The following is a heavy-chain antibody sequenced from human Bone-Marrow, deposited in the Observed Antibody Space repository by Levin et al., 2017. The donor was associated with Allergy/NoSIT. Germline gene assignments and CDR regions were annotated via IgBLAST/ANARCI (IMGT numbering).Heavy chain of an antibody. D-gene: IGHD1-26*01. V-gene: IGHV4-61*01. CDR2: IYYSGVT. Sequence: SQTLSLTCNVSGGSVSSGSYYWSWIRQSPGKGLEWIGYIYYSGVTNYNPSLKSRVTISADTSKNQFSLRLSSVTAADTAVYYCARSWWERTRKAFDIWGQGTMVTVSS. CDR3: ARSWWERTRKAFDI. CDR1: GGSVSSGSYY. J-gene: IGHJ3*02.